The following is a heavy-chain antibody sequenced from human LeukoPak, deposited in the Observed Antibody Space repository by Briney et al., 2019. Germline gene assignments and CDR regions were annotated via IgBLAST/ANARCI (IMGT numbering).Heavy chain of an antibody. Sequence: PSETLSLTCTVSGVSISSHYWSWIRQPPGKGLEWVGDIYYSGSTNYNPSLKSRVTISVDTSKNQFSLKLSSVTAAGTAVYYCARDRRSQYYYYMDVWGKGTTVTVSS. D-gene: IGHD1-26*01. CDR2: IYYSGST. CDR3: ARDRRSQYYYYMDV. J-gene: IGHJ6*03. CDR1: GVSISSHY. V-gene: IGHV4-59*11.